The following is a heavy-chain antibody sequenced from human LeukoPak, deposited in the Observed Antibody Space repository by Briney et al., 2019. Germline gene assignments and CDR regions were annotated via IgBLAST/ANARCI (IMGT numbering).Heavy chain of an antibody. CDR1: GFTFSSYA. D-gene: IGHD2-2*01. J-gene: IGHJ4*02. Sequence: PGGSLRLSCAASGFTFSSYAMSWVRQAPGKGLEWVSAISGSGGSTYYAGSVKGRFTISRDNSKNTLYLQMNSLRAEDTALHYCARARYCSSTSCFLDYWGQGTLVTVSS. V-gene: IGHV3-23*01. CDR2: ISGSGGST. CDR3: ARARYCSSTSCFLDY.